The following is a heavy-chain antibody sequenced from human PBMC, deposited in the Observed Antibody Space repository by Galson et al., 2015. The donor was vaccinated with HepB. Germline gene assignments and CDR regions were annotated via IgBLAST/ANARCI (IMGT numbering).Heavy chain of an antibody. CDR3: ARSLCSSTSCHSLGIAAAGTRWFDP. V-gene: IGHV1-18*01. CDR2: ISAYNGNT. J-gene: IGHJ5*02. Sequence: SVKVSCKASGYTFTSYGISWVRQAPGQGLEWMGWISAYNGNTNYAQKLQGRVTMTTDTSTSTAYMELRSLRSDDTAVYYCARSLCSSTSCHSLGIAAAGTRWFDPWGQGTLVTVSS. D-gene: IGHD6-13*01. CDR1: GYTFTSYG.